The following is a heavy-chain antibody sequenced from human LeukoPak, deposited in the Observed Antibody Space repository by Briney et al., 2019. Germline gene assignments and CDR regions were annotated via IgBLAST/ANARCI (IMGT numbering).Heavy chain of an antibody. V-gene: IGHV1-24*01. D-gene: IGHD6-13*01. J-gene: IGHJ4*02. CDR2: FDPEDGET. CDR3: ATDLSGSGGAAAFDY. Sequence: ASVKVSCKVSGYTLTELSMLWVRQAPGKGLEWMGGFDPEDGETIYAQKFQGRVTMTEDTSTDTAYMELSSLRSEDTAVYYCATDLSGSGGAAAFDYWGQGTLVTVSS. CDR1: GYTLTELS.